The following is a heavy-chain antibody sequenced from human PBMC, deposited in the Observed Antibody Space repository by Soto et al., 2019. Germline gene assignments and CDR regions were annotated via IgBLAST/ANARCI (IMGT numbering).Heavy chain of an antibody. CDR2: ISGSGGST. Sequence: GGSLRLSCAASGFTFSSYAMSWVRQAPGKGLEWVSAISGSGGSTYYADSVKGRFTISRDTSKNTLYLQMNSLRAEDTAVYYCAKVSSPSAFYYYYYMDVWGKGTTVTVSS. CDR3: AKVSSPSAFYYYYYMDV. J-gene: IGHJ6*03. V-gene: IGHV3-23*01. CDR1: GFTFSSYA. D-gene: IGHD6-6*01.